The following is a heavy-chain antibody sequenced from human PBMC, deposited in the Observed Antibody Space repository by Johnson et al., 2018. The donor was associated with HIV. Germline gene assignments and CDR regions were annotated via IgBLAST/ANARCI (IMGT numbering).Heavy chain of an antibody. D-gene: IGHD4-23*01. CDR2: ISYDGGTT. CDR3: AKDRGDYGGNRDAFDI. CDR1: GFGFSNYP. V-gene: IGHV3-30-3*01. J-gene: IGHJ3*02. Sequence: VQLVETGGGLIQPGGSLRPSCPASGFGFSNYPIHWFNQAPAKGLGCVAAISYDGGTTYSSDSVKGRFPIPRDNSKNTLYLQLNSLRAEDTAVYYCAKDRGDYGGNRDAFDIWGQGTMVTVSS.